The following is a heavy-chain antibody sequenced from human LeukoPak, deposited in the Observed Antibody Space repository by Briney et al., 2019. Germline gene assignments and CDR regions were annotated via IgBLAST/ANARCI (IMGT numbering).Heavy chain of an antibody. CDR1: GGSFSGYY. Sequence: PSETLSLTCAVYGGSFSGYYWSWIRQPPGKGLEWIGEINHSGSTNYNPSLKSRVTISVDTSKNQFSLKLSSVTAADTAVYYCARGQMQGKWLLPLAHCNWFDPWGQGTLVTVSS. D-gene: IGHD3-22*01. V-gene: IGHV4-34*01. J-gene: IGHJ5*02. CDR2: INHSGST. CDR3: ARGQMQGKWLLPLAHCNWFDP.